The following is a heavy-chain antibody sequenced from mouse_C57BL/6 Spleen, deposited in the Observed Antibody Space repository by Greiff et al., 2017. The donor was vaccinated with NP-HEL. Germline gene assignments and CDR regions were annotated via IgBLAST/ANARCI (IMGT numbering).Heavy chain of an antibody. J-gene: IGHJ4*01. CDR2: IDPNSGGT. Sequence: QVQLQQPGAELVKPGASVKLSCKASGYTFTSYWMHWVKQRPGRGLEWIGRIDPNSGGTKYNEKFKSKATLTVDKPSSTAYMQLSSLTSEDSAVYYCASTLYSSSYGYYAMDYWGQGTSVTVSS. CDR1: GYTFTSYW. D-gene: IGHD1-1*01. V-gene: IGHV1-72*01. CDR3: ASTLYSSSYGYYAMDY.